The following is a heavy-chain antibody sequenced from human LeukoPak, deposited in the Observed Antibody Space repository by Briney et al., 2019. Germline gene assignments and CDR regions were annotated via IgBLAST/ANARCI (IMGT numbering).Heavy chain of an antibody. CDR2: INQDGSEK. CDR3: ARVDWYKFDY. D-gene: IGHD3-9*01. CDR1: VFTFSIYW. J-gene: IGHJ4*02. Sequence: GGSLRLSCAASVFTFSIYWMSWVRRAPGKGLEWVANINQDGSEKYYVDSVKGRFTISRDNAKNSLYLQMNSLRAEDTAVYYCARVDWYKFDYWGQGTLVTVSS. V-gene: IGHV3-7*02.